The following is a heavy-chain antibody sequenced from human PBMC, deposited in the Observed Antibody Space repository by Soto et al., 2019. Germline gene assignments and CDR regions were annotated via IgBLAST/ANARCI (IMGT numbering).Heavy chain of an antibody. CDR1: GFTVSNNY. J-gene: IGHJ4*02. CDR3: AGHAGGGDY. V-gene: IGHV3-53*01. D-gene: IGHD3-10*01. Sequence: EVQLVESGGGLIQPGGSLRLSCAVSGFTVSNNYMSWVRQAPGKGLEGVSVIYSGGYTAYGDSVKGRFTISRDNSKNTLILQENSLESGATAGYSRAGHAGGGDYWGQGTLVTVSS. CDR2: IYSGGYT.